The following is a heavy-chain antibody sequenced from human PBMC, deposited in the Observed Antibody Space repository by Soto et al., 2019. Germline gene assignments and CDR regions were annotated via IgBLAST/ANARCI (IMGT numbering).Heavy chain of an antibody. CDR2: IKSKAEGVTT. Sequence: EVQLVESGGGMEKPGGSLRLSCAASGFTFSNAWMSWVRQVPGKGLEWVGGIKSKAEGVTTDYAAPVKGRFTISRDDLKNTLYLQMNSLKTEDTAVYYCTTELEWAYGAEGVNHFWGQGTLVTFSS. D-gene: IGHD4-17*01. CDR1: GFTFSNAW. V-gene: IGHV3-15*01. CDR3: TTELEWAYGAEGVNHF. J-gene: IGHJ4*02.